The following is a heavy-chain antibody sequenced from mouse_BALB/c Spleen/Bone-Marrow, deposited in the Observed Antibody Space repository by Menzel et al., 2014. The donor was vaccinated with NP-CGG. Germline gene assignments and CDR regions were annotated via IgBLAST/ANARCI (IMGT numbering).Heavy chain of an antibody. Sequence: EVKVVESGGGLAKPGGSLKLSCAASGFAFSSYDMSWVRQTPEKRLEWVAYISSGGGSTYYPDTVKGRFTVSRDNAKNTLYLQMSSLKSEDTAMYYCARHEDGYYDAMDYWGQGTSVTVSS. V-gene: IGHV5-12-1*01. CDR3: ARHEDGYYDAMDY. CDR1: GFAFSSYD. D-gene: IGHD2-3*01. J-gene: IGHJ4*01. CDR2: ISSGGGST.